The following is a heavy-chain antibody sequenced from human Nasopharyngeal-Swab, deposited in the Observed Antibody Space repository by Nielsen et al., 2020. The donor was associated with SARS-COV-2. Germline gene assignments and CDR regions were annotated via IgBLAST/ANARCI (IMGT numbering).Heavy chain of an antibody. D-gene: IGHD2-2*01. V-gene: IGHV3-7*03. CDR3: ATRSASWTRGDY. CDR1: GFTFSRFW. J-gene: IGHJ4*02. CDR2: IKEDGSEE. Sequence: GESLKISCAASGFTFSRFWMTWVRQAPGKGLEWVAHIKEDGSEEYYVDSVKGRFTISRDNAKNSLYLQMNSLRAEDTAVYYCATRSASWTRGDYWGQGTLVTVSS.